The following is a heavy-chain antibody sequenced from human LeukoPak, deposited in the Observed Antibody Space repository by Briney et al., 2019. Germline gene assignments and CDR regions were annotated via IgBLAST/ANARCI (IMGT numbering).Heavy chain of an antibody. CDR2: IKQDGSEK. CDR1: GLTFSSYR. J-gene: IGHJ4*02. V-gene: IGHV3-7*01. D-gene: IGHD3-22*01. Sequence: GGSLRLSCAASGLTFSSYRMSWVRQAPAKGLEWVANIKQDGSEKYHVDSVKGRFTISRDNARNSLYLQTNSLRAEDTAVYYCARERGWVEYYYDSSGHIDYWGQGILVTVSS. CDR3: ARERGWVEYYYDSSGHIDY.